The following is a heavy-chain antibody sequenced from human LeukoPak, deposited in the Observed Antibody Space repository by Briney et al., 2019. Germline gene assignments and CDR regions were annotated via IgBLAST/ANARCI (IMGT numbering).Heavy chain of an antibody. D-gene: IGHD6-19*01. CDR2: INPNSGGT. Sequence: EASVKVSCKASGYTFTGYYMHWVRQAPGQGLEWMGWINPNSGGTNYAQKFQGRVTMTRDTSISTAYMELSRLRSDDTAVYYCAREYSWLATLYYFDYWGQGTLVTVSS. CDR1: GYTFTGYY. CDR3: AREYSWLATLYYFDY. J-gene: IGHJ4*02. V-gene: IGHV1-2*02.